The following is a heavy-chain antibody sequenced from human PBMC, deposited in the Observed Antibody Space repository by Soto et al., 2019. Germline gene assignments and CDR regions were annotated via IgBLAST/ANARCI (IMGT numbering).Heavy chain of an antibody. J-gene: IGHJ6*02. D-gene: IGHD3-22*01. V-gene: IGHV3-33*01. CDR3: ARSPYYYDSSGYYYYGMDV. CDR2: IWYDGSNK. CDR1: GFTFSSYG. Sequence: GGSLRLSCAASGFTFSSYGMHWVRQAPGKGLEWVAVIWYDGSNKYYADSVKGRFTISRDNSKNTLYLQMNSLRAEDTAVYYCARSPYYYDSSGYYYYGMDVWGQGTTVTVSS.